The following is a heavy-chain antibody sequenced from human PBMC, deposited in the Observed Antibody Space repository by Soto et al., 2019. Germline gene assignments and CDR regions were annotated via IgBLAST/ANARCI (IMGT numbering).Heavy chain of an antibody. CDR3: AKDRKVVPAAASYYYYGMDV. J-gene: IGHJ6*02. D-gene: IGHD2-2*01. Sequence: GGSLRLSCAASGFTFNSYAMSWVRQAPGKGLEWVSAISGSGGSTYYADSVKGRFTISRDNSKNTLYLQMNSLRAEDTAVYYCAKDRKVVPAAASYYYYGMDVWGQGTTVTVSS. CDR1: GFTFNSYA. CDR2: ISGSGGST. V-gene: IGHV3-23*01.